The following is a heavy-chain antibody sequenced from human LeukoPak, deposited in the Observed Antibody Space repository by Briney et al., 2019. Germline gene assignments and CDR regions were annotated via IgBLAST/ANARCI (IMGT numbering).Heavy chain of an antibody. CDR2: ISAYNGNT. CDR3: ARDMERWLQSIVWKY. V-gene: IGHV1-18*01. Sequence: GASVKVSCKASGYTFTSYGISWVRQAPGQGLEWMGWISAYNGNTNYAQKLQGRVTMTTDTSTSTAYMELRSLRSDDTAVYYCARDMERWLQSIVWKYWGQGTLVTVSS. CDR1: GYTFTSYG. J-gene: IGHJ4*02. D-gene: IGHD5-24*01.